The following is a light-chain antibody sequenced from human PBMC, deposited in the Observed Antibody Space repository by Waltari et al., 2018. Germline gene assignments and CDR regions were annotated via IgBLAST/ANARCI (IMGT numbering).Light chain of an antibody. CDR3: SSYTSSSTLV. CDR2: DVS. V-gene: IGLV2-14*03. Sequence: QSALTQPASVSGSHGQSITISCTGTSSDVGGYHYVSWYQQHPGKPPKLMTYDVSNRPSGVSNLVSGSLSGSKASLTISGLQAEDEADYYCSSYTSSSTLVFGGGTKLTVL. J-gene: IGLJ3*02. CDR1: SSDVGGYHY.